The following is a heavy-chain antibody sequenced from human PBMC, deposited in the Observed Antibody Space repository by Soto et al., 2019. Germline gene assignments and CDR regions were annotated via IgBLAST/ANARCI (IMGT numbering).Heavy chain of an antibody. Sequence: GGSLRLSCAASGFTFSSYAMSWVRQAPGKGLEWVSAISGSGGSTYYADSVKGRFTISRDNSKNTLYLQMNSLRAEDTAVYYCAKQLWSALYYYYYGMDVWGQGTTVTVSS. CDR2: ISGSGGST. J-gene: IGHJ6*02. D-gene: IGHD5-18*01. V-gene: IGHV3-23*01. CDR1: GFTFSSYA. CDR3: AKQLWSALYYYYYGMDV.